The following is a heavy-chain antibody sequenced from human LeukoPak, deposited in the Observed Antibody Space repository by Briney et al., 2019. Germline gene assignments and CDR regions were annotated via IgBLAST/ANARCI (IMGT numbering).Heavy chain of an antibody. J-gene: IGHJ4*02. CDR2: ISAYNGNT. Sequence: ASVKVSCKASGYTFTSYGISWVRQAPGQGLEWMGWISAYNGNTNYAQKLQGRVTMTTDTSTSTAYMELRSLRSDDTAVYYCARDGYCGSGSYPTFPFDYWGQGTLVTVSS. CDR3: ARDGYCGSGSYPTFPFDY. V-gene: IGHV1-18*04. CDR1: GYTFTSYG. D-gene: IGHD3-10*01.